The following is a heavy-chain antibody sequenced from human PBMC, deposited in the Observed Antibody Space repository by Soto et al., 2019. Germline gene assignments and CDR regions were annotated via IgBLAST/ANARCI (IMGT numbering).Heavy chain of an antibody. J-gene: IGHJ6*02. CDR1: GFIFSSSW. CDR2: IKPDGSEL. D-gene: IGHD2-21*01. CDR3: ARESLLKSIPIYRYFYYAMDV. Sequence: GGSLRLSCAASGFIFSSSWMTWVRQAPGKGLEWVANIKPDGSELYYADSVKGRFTISRDNARNSLYLQMSSLRAEDTAVYYCARESLLKSIPIYRYFYYAMDVWGQGTTVTVSS. V-gene: IGHV3-7*03.